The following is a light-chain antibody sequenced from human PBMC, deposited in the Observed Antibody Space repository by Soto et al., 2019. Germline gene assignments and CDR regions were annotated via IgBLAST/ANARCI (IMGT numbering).Light chain of an antibody. CDR1: QSISSW. Sequence: IQMTQSPSTLSASVGDRVTITCRASQSISSWLAWYQQQPGKAPKLLIYDASSLESGVPSRFSGSGSGTEFTLTISRLQPDDFATYYCQQYNSYSPTFGGGTKVEIK. CDR2: DAS. V-gene: IGKV1-5*01. CDR3: QQYNSYSPT. J-gene: IGKJ4*01.